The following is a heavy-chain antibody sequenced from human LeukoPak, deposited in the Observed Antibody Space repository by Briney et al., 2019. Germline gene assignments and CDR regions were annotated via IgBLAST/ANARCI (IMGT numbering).Heavy chain of an antibody. V-gene: IGHV4-39*01. CDR1: GGSISSSNYY. CDR3: ARRVIVATLDY. Sequence: SETLSLTCTASGGSISSSNYYWAWIRQPPGKGLEWIGSILYSGTTFYNPSLKSRVTISVDRSRNQFSLKLTSVTAADTAVYYCARRVIVATLDYWGQGTLVTVSS. J-gene: IGHJ4*02. CDR2: ILYSGTT. D-gene: IGHD5-12*01.